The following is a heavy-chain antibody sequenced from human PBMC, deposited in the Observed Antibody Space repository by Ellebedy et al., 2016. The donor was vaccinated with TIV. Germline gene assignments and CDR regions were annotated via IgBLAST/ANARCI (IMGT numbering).Heavy chain of an antibody. CDR3: ARMDHRGSGWYFDY. D-gene: IGHD6-19*01. Sequence: GESLKISXAASAFTSDTYWMTWVRQAPGKGLEWVANINRDGSDKNYVDSVKGRFTISRDNAKNSLYLQMNSLRAEDTAVYYCARMDHRGSGWYFDYWGQGTLVTVSS. V-gene: IGHV3-7*03. CDR1: AFTSDTYW. CDR2: INRDGSDK. J-gene: IGHJ4*02.